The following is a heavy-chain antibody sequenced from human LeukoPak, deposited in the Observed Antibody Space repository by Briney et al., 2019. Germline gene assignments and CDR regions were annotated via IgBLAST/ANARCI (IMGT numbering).Heavy chain of an antibody. CDR1: GFTFSSYA. J-gene: IGHJ4*02. D-gene: IGHD2-2*01. CDR3: AKQGWLGYCSSTSCYNFDY. V-gene: IGHV3-23*01. Sequence: GGSLRLSCAASGFTFSSYAMSWVRQAPGKGLEWVSAISGSGGSTYYADSVKGRFTISRDNSKNTLYLQMNSLRAEDTAVYYCAKQGWLGYCSSTSCYNFDYWGQGTLVTVSS. CDR2: ISGSGGST.